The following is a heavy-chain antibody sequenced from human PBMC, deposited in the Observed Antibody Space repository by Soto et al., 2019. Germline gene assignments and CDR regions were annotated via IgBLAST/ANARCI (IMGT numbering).Heavy chain of an antibody. V-gene: IGHV1-69*12. CDR2: FIPIFGAA. CDR3: ASPRDNYYYNGMDV. Sequence: QVQLVQSGAEVKKPGSSVKVSCKASGGTFGSYAISWVRQAPGQGLEWMGGFIPIFGAADYAQNFQGRVTIAADESTSTAYMELSSLRSEDTAVYYCASPRDNYYYNGMDVWGQGTTVTVSS. D-gene: IGHD3-10*01. J-gene: IGHJ6*02. CDR1: GGTFGSYA.